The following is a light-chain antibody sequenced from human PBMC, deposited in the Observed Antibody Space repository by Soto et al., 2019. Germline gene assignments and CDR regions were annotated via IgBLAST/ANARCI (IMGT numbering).Light chain of an antibody. CDR3: SSYTSSTTRV. V-gene: IGLV2-14*01. CDR1: SSDVGGYNY. Sequence: QSVLTQPASVSGSPGQSITISCTGTSSDVGGYNYVSWYQQHPGKAPKLIVYEVSNRPSGFSNRFSGSKSGNTASLTSSGLQAEDEADYYCSSYTSSTTRVFGGGTKLTVL. J-gene: IGLJ3*02. CDR2: EVS.